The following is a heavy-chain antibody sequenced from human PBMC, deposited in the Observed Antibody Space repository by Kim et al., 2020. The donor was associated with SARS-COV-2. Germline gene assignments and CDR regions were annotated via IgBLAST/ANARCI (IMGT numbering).Heavy chain of an antibody. CDR2: ISNNASFT. J-gene: IGHJ2*01. V-gene: IGHV3-21*01. Sequence: GGSLRLSCAASGFTFSNYGMHWVRQAPGKGLEWVAFISNNASFTEYATEVKVRFTISRDYAKHSKILPWNPLTATLPAVYYCAGLQDFD. CDR3: AGLQDFD. CDR1: GFTFSNYG. D-gene: IGHD2-15*01.